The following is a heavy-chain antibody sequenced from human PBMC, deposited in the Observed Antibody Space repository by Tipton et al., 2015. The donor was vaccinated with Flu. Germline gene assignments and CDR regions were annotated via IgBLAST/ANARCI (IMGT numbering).Heavy chain of an antibody. Sequence: TLSLTCAVYGGSFSGYYWRWIRQPPGKGLEWIGEINHSGSTNYNPSLKSRVTISVDTSKNQFSLKLSSVTAADTAVYYCARAMVRGVTNAPGYWGQGTLVTVSS. CDR3: ARAMVRGVTNAPGY. CDR2: INHSGST. D-gene: IGHD3-10*01. V-gene: IGHV4-34*01. CDR1: GGSFSGYY. J-gene: IGHJ4*02.